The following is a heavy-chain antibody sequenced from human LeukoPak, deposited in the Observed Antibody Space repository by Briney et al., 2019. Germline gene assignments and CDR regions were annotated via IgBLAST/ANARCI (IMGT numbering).Heavy chain of an antibody. J-gene: IGHJ4*02. CDR2: FGGSGGTI. V-gene: IGHV3-23*01. CDR3: AKSDCGGDCHLLDY. CDR1: GFTFSSYD. D-gene: IGHD2-21*02. Sequence: PGGSLRLSCAASGFTFSSYDMSWVRQAPGKGLEWVSHFGGSGGTIYYADSVKGRFTISRDNSKNTLYLQMNSLRAEDTAVYYCAKSDCGGDCHLLDYWGQGTLVTVSS.